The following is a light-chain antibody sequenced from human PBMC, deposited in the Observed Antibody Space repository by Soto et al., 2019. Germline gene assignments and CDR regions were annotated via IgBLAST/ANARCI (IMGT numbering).Light chain of an antibody. V-gene: IGKV3-20*01. Sequence: ELVLTQSPGTLSLSPGERATLSCRASQSVSSGSLAWYQQKPGQAPRLLIYDSSSRATGIPDRFSGSGSGTDFTLTISRLEPEDFAVYYCQQYGSSLLTFGGGTKVDIK. CDR1: QSVSSGS. CDR3: QQYGSSLLT. CDR2: DSS. J-gene: IGKJ4*01.